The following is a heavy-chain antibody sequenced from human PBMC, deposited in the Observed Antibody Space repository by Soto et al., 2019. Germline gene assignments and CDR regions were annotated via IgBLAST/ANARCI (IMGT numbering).Heavy chain of an antibody. CDR3: ARAHYDFWSGYSNCDP. V-gene: IGHV4-30-4*01. CDR1: GGSISSGDYY. Sequence: QVQLQESGPGLVKPSQTLSLTCTVSGGSISSGDYYWSWIRQPPGKGLEWIGYIYYSGSTYYNPSLKSRVIISVDTSKNQFSLKLSSVTAADTAVYYCARAHYDFWSGYSNCDPWGQGTLVTVSS. D-gene: IGHD3-3*01. J-gene: IGHJ5*02. CDR2: IYYSGST.